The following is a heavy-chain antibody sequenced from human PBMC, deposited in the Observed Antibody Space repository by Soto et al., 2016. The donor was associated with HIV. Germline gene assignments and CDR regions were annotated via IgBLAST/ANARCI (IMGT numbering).Heavy chain of an antibody. CDR1: GFNFHDYG. Sequence: EVQLVESGGGVVRPGGSLRLSCAASGFNFHDYGMSWVRQAPGKGLEWVSDINWNGGSTGYADSVKGRFTISRDNAKNSLYLQMNSLRAEDTALYYCARAVDPDFYYYMDVWGKGTTVTVSS. CDR3: ARAVDPDFYYYMDV. D-gene: IGHD3-3*01. CDR2: INWNGGST. V-gene: IGHV3-20*04. J-gene: IGHJ6*03.